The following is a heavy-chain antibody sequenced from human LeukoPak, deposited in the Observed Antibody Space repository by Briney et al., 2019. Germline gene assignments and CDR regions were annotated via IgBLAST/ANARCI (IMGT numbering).Heavy chain of an antibody. D-gene: IGHD3-3*01. CDR2: IDYSGST. Sequence: PSETLSLTCIDAGVSISSDYWSWIRQPPGKGLEWIAYIDYSGSTNYNPSLKSRVTISVDTSKNQFSLKLSSVTAADTSVYYCARVDKSTYYDFWSGYFFDYWGQGTLVTVSS. CDR3: ARVDKSTYYDFWSGYFFDY. J-gene: IGHJ4*02. V-gene: IGHV4-59*01. CDR1: GVSISSDY.